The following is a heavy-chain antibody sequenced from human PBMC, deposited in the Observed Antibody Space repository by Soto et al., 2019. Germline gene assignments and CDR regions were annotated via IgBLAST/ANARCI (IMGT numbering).Heavy chain of an antibody. D-gene: IGHD4-17*01. J-gene: IGHJ6*02. CDR3: ARDYGGRRDYYCGMDV. CDR2: ISAYNGNT. Sequence: ASVKVSCKASGYTFTSYGISWVRQAPGQGLEWMGWISAYNGNTNYAQKLQGRVTMTTDTSTSTAYMELRSLRSDDTAVYYCARDYGGRRDYYCGMDVWGQGTTVTVSS. CDR1: GYTFTSYG. V-gene: IGHV1-18*01.